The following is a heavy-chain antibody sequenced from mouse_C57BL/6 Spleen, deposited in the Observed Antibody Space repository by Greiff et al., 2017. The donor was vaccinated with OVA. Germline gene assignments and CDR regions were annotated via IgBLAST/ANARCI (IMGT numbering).Heavy chain of an antibody. J-gene: IGHJ2*01. CDR3: ARATVVATDFDY. CDR2: INPSSGYT. D-gene: IGHD1-1*01. Sequence: QVHVKQSGAELARPGASVKMSCKASGYTFTSYTMHWVKQRPGQGLEWIGYINPSSGYTKYNQKFKDKATLTADKSSSTAYMQLSSLTSEDSAVYYCARATVVATDFDYWGQGTTLTVSS. CDR1: GYTFTSYT. V-gene: IGHV1-4*01.